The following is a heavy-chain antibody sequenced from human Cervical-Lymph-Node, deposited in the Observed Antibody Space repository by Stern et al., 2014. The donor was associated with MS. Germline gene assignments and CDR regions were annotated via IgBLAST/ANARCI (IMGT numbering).Heavy chain of an antibody. Sequence: VQLVESGGGVVQPGRSLRLSCAASGFTFSTYAMHWVRQAPGKGLEWGAVISHDGSYTYYADSVKGRFTISRDNSKNTLYVEMKSLRAGDTAVFYCAKDLGGYSAYDTKHGMDVWGQGTTVTVSS. CDR3: AKDLGGYSAYDTKHGMDV. CDR2: ISHDGSYT. D-gene: IGHD5-12*01. CDR1: GFTFSTYA. V-gene: IGHV3-30*18. J-gene: IGHJ6*02.